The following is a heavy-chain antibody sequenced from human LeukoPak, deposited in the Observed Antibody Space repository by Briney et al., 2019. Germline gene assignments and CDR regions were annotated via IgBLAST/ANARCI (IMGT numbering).Heavy chain of an antibody. V-gene: IGHV4-39*01. Sequence: PSETLSLTCTVSGGSISGSSYYWGWIRQPPGKGLEWIGSIYYSGSTYYNPSLKSRVTISVDTSKNQFSLKLSSVTAADTAVYYCARRNILMEGEAFDIWGQGTMVTVSS. J-gene: IGHJ3*02. D-gene: IGHD3-9*01. CDR2: IYYSGST. CDR1: GGSISGSSYY. CDR3: ARRNILMEGEAFDI.